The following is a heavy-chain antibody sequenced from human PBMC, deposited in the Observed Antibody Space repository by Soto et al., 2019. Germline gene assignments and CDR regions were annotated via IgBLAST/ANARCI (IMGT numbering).Heavy chain of an antibody. Sequence: ASVKVSCKASGYTFTSYDINWVRQATGQGLEWMGWMNPNSGNTGYAQKFQGRVTMTRNTSISTAYMELGSLESEDTAVYYCARGPEARVRYYDYIWGSYRHYFDYWGQGTLVTVSS. J-gene: IGHJ4*02. V-gene: IGHV1-8*01. CDR1: GYTFTSYD. D-gene: IGHD3-16*02. CDR2: MNPNSGNT. CDR3: ARGPEARVRYYDYIWGSYRHYFDY.